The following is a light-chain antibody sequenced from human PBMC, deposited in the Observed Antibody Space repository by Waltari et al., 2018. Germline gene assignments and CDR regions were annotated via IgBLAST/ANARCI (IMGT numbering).Light chain of an antibody. CDR3: QQHSNLIT. CDR1: QSVSSY. CDR2: DAS. Sequence: EIVLTPSPATLSLSPGETTTLSCRASQSVSSYLAWYQHKPGQAPRLLIYDASNRATGIPARFSGSGSGTDFTLTISSLEPEDFAVYYCQQHSNLITFGQGTRLEIK. V-gene: IGKV3-11*01. J-gene: IGKJ5*01.